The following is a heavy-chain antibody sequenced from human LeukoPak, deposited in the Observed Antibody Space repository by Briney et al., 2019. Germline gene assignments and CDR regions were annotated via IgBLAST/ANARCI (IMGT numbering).Heavy chain of an antibody. J-gene: IGHJ6*03. CDR2: IIYSGNT. CDR1: GGSFGGYY. CDR3: ASRGPSGYDNSYYYYYMDV. V-gene: IGHV4-34*12. Sequence: SETLSLTCAVYGGSFGGYYWTWIRQPPGKGLEWIGEIIYSGNTNYNPSLKSRVTISVDTSKNQFSLNLSSVTAADTAVYYCASRGPSGYDNSYYYYYMDVWGKGTTVTISS. D-gene: IGHD5-12*01.